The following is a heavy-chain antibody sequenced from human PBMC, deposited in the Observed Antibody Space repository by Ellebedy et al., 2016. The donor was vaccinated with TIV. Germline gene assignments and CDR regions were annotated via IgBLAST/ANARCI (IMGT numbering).Heavy chain of an antibody. CDR3: ARGSGWIIDY. V-gene: IGHV3-7*04. D-gene: IGHD6-19*01. CDR2: IKQDGSEE. CDR1: GFTVSSYS. Sequence: PGGSLRLSCTDSGFTVSSYSMQWVRQPPGKGLEWVANIKQDGSEEYYLDSVKGRFTISRDNAKKSLYLQMNSLRSEDTAVYYCARGSGWIIDYWGQGTLVTVSS. J-gene: IGHJ4*02.